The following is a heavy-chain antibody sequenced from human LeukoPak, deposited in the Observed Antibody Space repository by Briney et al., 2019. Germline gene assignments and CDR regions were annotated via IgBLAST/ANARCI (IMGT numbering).Heavy chain of an antibody. Sequence: SETLSLTCTVSGGSISSYYWSWIRQPPGKGLEWIGYMYYSGSTNYNPSTNYNPSLKSRVTISVDTSKNQFSLKRSSVTAADTAVYYCARDVGATPGYFDYWGQGTLVTVSS. CDR2: MYYSGST. D-gene: IGHD1-26*01. CDR3: ARDVGATPGYFDY. J-gene: IGHJ4*02. CDR1: GGSISSYY. V-gene: IGHV4-59*01.